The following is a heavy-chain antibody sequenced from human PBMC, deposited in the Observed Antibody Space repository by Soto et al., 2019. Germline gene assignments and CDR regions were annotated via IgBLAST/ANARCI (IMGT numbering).Heavy chain of an antibody. J-gene: IGHJ6*02. CDR1: GGSIISANYY. Sequence: QVQLQESGPGLVRPSQTLSLTCTVSGGSIISANYYWSWIRQHPGKGLEWIGYIYYTGSTYYNPSLKSRLSISVDTSKNQFSLKLTSVTAADTAVYYCAREGDHYASGSFGMDVWGQGTTVTVSS. D-gene: IGHD3-10*01. CDR3: AREGDHYASGSFGMDV. V-gene: IGHV4-31*03. CDR2: IYYTGST.